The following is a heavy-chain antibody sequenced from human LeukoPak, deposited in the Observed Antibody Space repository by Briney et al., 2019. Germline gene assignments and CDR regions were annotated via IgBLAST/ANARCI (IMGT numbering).Heavy chain of an antibody. CDR3: ARIAVAGAFDI. V-gene: IGHV4-59*08. D-gene: IGHD6-19*01. Sequence: SETLSLTCTVSGRSISSYYWSWIRQPPGKGLEWIGYIYYSGSTNYNPSLKSRVTISVDTSKNQFSLKLSSVTAADTAVYYCARIAVAGAFDIWGQGTMVTVSS. J-gene: IGHJ3*02. CDR2: IYYSGST. CDR1: GRSISSYY.